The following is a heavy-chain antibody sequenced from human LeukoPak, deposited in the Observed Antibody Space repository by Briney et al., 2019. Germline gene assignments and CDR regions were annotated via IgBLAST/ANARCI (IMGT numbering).Heavy chain of an antibody. CDR1: EFTFSNYG. J-gene: IGHJ6*03. V-gene: IGHV3-30*18. Sequence: GGSLTLSCTASEFTFSNYGLHWVRQAPGKGLEWVAVIAYDGSNKDYADSVKGRFTISRDNSKNTLYLQMNSLRPEDTAVYYCAKYAGTYQYFYYYFDVWGKGTTVTVSS. CDR3: AKYAGTYQYFYYYFDV. D-gene: IGHD2-8*01. CDR2: IAYDGSNK.